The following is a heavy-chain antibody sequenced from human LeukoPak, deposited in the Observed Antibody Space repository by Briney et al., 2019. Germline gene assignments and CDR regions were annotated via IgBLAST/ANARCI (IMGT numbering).Heavy chain of an antibody. CDR3: ARETQVRYYYDSSGADYFDY. J-gene: IGHJ4*02. V-gene: IGHV3-7*01. D-gene: IGHD3-22*01. Sequence: GGSLRLSCAASGFTFSSYWMSWVRQAPGKGLEWVANIKQDGSEKYYVDSVKGRFTISRDNAKNSLYLQMNSLRAEDTAVYYCARETQVRYYYDSSGADYFDYWGQGTLVTVSS. CDR1: GFTFSSYW. CDR2: IKQDGSEK.